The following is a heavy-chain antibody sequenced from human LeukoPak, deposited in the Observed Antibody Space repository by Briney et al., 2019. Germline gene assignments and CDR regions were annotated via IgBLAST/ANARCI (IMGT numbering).Heavy chain of an antibody. CDR1: GFTFSNVW. V-gene: IGHV3-15*01. Sequence: GGSLRLSCATSGFTFSNVWMSWVRQAPGKGLEWVGRIKSKTDGGTTDYAAPVKGRFTISRDDSKNTLYLQMNSLKTEGTAVYFCATDQYGGYSDWGQGTLVTVSS. CDR2: IKSKTDGGTT. J-gene: IGHJ4*02. D-gene: IGHD5-12*01. CDR3: ATDQYGGYSD.